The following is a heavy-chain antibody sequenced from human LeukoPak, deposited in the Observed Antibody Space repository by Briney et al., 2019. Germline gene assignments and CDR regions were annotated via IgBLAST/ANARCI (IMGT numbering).Heavy chain of an antibody. CDR1: GFTFSSYS. D-gene: IGHD3-16*01. V-gene: IGHV3-48*01. CDR3: ARDASWITPGDDFDF. CDR2: ISDNSYTI. Sequence: PGGSLRLSCAASGFTFSSYSMNWVRQAPGKGLEWVSYISDNSYTIYNADSVKGRFIISRDNAKNSLYLQMNSLRVEDTAVYYCARDASWITPGDDFDFWGQGTLVTVSS. J-gene: IGHJ4*02.